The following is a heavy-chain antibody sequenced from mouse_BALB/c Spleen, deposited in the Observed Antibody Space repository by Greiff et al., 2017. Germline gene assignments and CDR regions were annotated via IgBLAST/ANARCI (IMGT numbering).Heavy chain of an antibody. CDR3: APITTVVDY. Sequence: QVQLQQSGAELAKPGASVKMSCKASGYTFTSYWMHWVKQRPGQGLEWIGYINPSTGYTEYNQKFKDKATLTADKSSSTAYMQLSSLTSEDSAVYYCAPITTVVDYWGQGTTLTVSS. CDR2: INPSTGYT. D-gene: IGHD1-1*01. CDR1: GYTFTSYW. V-gene: IGHV1-7*01. J-gene: IGHJ2*01.